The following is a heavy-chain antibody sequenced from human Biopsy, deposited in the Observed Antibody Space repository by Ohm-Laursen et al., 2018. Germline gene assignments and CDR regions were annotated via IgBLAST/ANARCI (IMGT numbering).Heavy chain of an antibody. J-gene: IGHJ4*02. V-gene: IGHV3-33*01. CDR3: ARDGIVVVPAAFHLDN. D-gene: IGHD2-2*01. CDR2: IYYDGLNK. CDR1: GFMFSSYG. Sequence: SLRLSCSASGFMFSSYGMHWVRQTPGKGLEWVEVIYYDGLNKEYADSVKGRFTISRDNSKNTLFLRMNSLRAEDTAVYYCARDGIVVVPAAFHLDNWGPGTLVTVSS.